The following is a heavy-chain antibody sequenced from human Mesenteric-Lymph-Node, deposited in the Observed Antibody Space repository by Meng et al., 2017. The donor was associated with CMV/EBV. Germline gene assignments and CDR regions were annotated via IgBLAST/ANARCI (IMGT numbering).Heavy chain of an antibody. CDR3: AKEASSGYCSSTSCFPY. Sequence: GESLKISCAASGFTFSSYSLSWVRQAPGKGLEWVSFISGSGGTTEYADSVKGRFTISRDNSKNTLYLQMNSLRAEDTAVYYCAKEASSGYCSSTSCFPYWGQGTLVTVSS. CDR2: ISGSGGTT. V-gene: IGHV3-23*01. CDR1: GFTFSSYS. D-gene: IGHD2-2*03. J-gene: IGHJ4*02.